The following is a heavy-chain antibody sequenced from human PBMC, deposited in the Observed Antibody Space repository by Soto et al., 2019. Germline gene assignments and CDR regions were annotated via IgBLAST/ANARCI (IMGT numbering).Heavy chain of an antibody. D-gene: IGHD6-13*01. CDR1: GGPIGSAAYY. CDR2: IYYSGTT. Sequence: QVQLQESGPGLVKPSQTLSLTCTVSGGPIGSAAYYWSWIRQHPGGGLEWIGHIYYSGTTYYNPSLKSRVTISIDTSKNQFSLNLSSVTAADTAVYYCARDPYSSSWLYYYGLDVWGQGTTVTVSS. V-gene: IGHV4-31*03. CDR3: ARDPYSSSWLYYYGLDV. J-gene: IGHJ6*02.